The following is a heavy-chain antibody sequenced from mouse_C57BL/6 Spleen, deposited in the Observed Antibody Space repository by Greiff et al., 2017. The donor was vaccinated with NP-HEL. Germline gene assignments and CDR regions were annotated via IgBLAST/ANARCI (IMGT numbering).Heavy chain of an antibody. Sequence: EVQRVESGGGLVQPGGSMKLSCAASGFTFSDAWMDWVRQSPEKGLEWVAVIRNNANHPATYSAFSVKGRFTISRDDSKSSVDLKMNSVRAEDTGIYYCTRMDDYFDYWGQGTTLTVSS. CDR2: IRNNANHPAT. CDR1: GFTFSDAW. J-gene: IGHJ2*01. CDR3: TRMDDYFDY. V-gene: IGHV6-6*01.